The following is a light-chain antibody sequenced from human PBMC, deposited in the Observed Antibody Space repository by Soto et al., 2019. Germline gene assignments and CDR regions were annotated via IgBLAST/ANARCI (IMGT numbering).Light chain of an antibody. CDR1: RNVSIY. CDR2: ATS. Sequence: EIPLTQSPSSLAASVGDRPTLTCRASRNVSIYLHGYQHKPGKGPTLLIHATSNLQIGVPSRFSGSGSGTEFTLTISSLEPEDFGTYYCQQSYKMPSFGQGTRLEIK. CDR3: QQSYKMPS. V-gene: IGKV1-39*01. J-gene: IGKJ5*01.